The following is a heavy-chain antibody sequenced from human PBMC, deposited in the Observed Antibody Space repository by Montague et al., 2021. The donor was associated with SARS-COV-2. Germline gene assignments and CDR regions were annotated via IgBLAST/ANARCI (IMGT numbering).Heavy chain of an antibody. Sequence: SETLSLTCTVSGGSISSSSYYWGWIRQPPGKGLEWIGSIYYSGSTYYNPSLKSRVTISVDTSKNQFSLKLSSVTAADTAVYYCARLHCSSTSCYYLFFAETSHFDXGGQGTLVTVSS. CDR3: ARLHCSSTSCYYLFFAETSHFDX. V-gene: IGHV4-39*01. D-gene: IGHD2-2*01. J-gene: IGHJ4*02. CDR2: IYYSGST. CDR1: GGSISSSSYY.